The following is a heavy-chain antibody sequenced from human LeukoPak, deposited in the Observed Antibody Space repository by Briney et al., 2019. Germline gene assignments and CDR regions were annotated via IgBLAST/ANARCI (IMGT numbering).Heavy chain of an antibody. D-gene: IGHD3-3*01. CDR3: ARGVNCDFWSGYSRPYYYYGMDV. Sequence: ASVKVSCEASGGTFSSYAISWVRQAPGQGLEWMGGIIPIFGTANYAQKFQGRVTITADESTSTAYMELSSLRSEDTAVYYCARGVNCDFWSGYSRPYYYYGMDVWGQGTTVTVSS. CDR2: IIPIFGTA. V-gene: IGHV1-69*13. J-gene: IGHJ6*02. CDR1: GGTFSSYA.